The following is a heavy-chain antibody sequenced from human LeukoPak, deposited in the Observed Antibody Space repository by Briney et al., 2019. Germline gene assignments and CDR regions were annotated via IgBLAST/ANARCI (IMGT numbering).Heavy chain of an antibody. Sequence: ASVKVSCKASGYTFTSYAMRWVRQAPGQRLEWMGWINAGNGNTKYSQKFQGRVTITRDTSASTAYMELSSLRSEDTAVYYCARDGYDFWSGSNWFDPWGQGTLVTVSS. D-gene: IGHD3-3*01. V-gene: IGHV1-3*01. CDR2: INAGNGNT. CDR3: ARDGYDFWSGSNWFDP. J-gene: IGHJ5*02. CDR1: GYTFTSYA.